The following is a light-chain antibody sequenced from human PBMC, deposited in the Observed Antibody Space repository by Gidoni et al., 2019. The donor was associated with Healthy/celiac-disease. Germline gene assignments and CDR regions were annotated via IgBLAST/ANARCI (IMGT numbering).Light chain of an antibody. CDR2: EVS. J-gene: IGLJ2*01. V-gene: IGLV2-14*01. Sequence: GQSSTISCTGTSSDVGGYNGVSWYQQHPGKAPTPMIYEVSKRPSGVSNRFSGSKSGNTASRTIAGLQADDEADYSCSSYTSSSAVVFGGGTKLTVL. CDR1: SSDVGGYNG. CDR3: SSYTSSSAVV.